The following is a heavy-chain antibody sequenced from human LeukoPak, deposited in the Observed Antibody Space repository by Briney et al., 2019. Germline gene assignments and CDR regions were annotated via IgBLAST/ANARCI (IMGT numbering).Heavy chain of an antibody. J-gene: IGHJ4*02. CDR1: GFTFRGYT. D-gene: IGHD2-15*01. CDR3: ARYCSGDNCYSAFDY. CDR2: ITSSSSYI. V-gene: IGHV3-21*01. Sequence: PGGSLRLSCAASGFTFRGYTMNWVRQAPGKGLEWVSSITSSSSYIYYADTVKGRFTISRDNAKNSLYLQMNSLRAEDTAVYYCARYCSGDNCYSAFDYWGQGTLVTVSS.